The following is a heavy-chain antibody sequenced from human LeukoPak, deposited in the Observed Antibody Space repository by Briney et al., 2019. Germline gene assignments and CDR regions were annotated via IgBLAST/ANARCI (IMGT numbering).Heavy chain of an antibody. CDR3: ARGSVYSSSLPFDY. CDR2: ISYDGSNK. V-gene: IGHV3-30*04. CDR1: GFTFSSYA. Sequence: GGSLRLSCAASGFTFSSYAMHWVRQAPGKGLEWMAVISYDGSNKYYADSVKGRFTISRDNSKNTLYLQMNSLRAEDTAVYYCARGSVYSSSLPFDYWGQGTLVTVSS. D-gene: IGHD6-6*01. J-gene: IGHJ4*02.